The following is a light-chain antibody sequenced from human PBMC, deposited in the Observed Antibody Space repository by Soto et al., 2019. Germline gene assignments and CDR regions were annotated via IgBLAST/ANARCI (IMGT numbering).Light chain of an antibody. V-gene: IGKV3-20*01. J-gene: IGKJ1*01. Sequence: EIVLTQSPGSLSLSPGQRATLSYRASQSVDSTFFAWYQKKPGQAPRLLIYGASKRDTGVPDRFSGSGSGTDFTLTISRLEPEDLAVYYCQQYMSSVTFGQGTKVEI. CDR2: GAS. CDR1: QSVDSTF. CDR3: QQYMSSVT.